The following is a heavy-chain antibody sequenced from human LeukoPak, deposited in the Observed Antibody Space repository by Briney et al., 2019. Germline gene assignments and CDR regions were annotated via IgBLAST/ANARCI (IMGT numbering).Heavy chain of an antibody. Sequence: GGSLRLSCAASGFTFSSYAMHWVRQAPGKGLEWVAVISYDGSNKYYADSVKGRFTISRDNSKNTLYLQMNSLRAEDTAVYYCARVVVVAALVGGFDYWGQGTLATVSS. CDR3: ARVVVVAALVGGFDY. D-gene: IGHD2-15*01. V-gene: IGHV3-30-3*01. CDR2: ISYDGSNK. CDR1: GFTFSSYA. J-gene: IGHJ4*02.